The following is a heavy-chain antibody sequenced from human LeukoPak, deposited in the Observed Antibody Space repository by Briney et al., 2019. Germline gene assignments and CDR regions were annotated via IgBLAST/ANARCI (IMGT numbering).Heavy chain of an antibody. CDR1: GFTFSSYS. V-gene: IGHV3-21*01. CDR3: ARADIVVVVAGWRPYDY. J-gene: IGHJ4*02. Sequence: GGSLRLSCAASGFTFSSYSMNWVRQAPGKGLEWVSSISSSSSYIYYADSVKGRFTISRDNAKNSLYLQMNSLRAEDTAVYYCARADIVVVVAGWRPYDYWGQGTLVTVSS. D-gene: IGHD2-15*01. CDR2: ISSSSSYI.